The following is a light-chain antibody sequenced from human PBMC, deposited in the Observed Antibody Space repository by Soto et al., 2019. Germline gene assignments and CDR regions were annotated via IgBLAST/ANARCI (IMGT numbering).Light chain of an antibody. V-gene: IGKV3-15*01. CDR1: QSVSRN. CDR3: QQYSNWPT. Sequence: EIVMTQSHATLSVSPGERATLSCRASQSVSRNLAWYQQRPGQAPRLLISGASTRATGIAARFSGSGSGREFTLTISSLQSEDSALYYCQQYSNWPTFGQGTRLEI. J-gene: IGKJ5*01. CDR2: GAS.